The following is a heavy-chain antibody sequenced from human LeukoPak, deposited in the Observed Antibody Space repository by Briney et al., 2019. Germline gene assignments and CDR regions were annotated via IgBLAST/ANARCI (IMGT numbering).Heavy chain of an antibody. CDR1: GGSFSGYY. CDR3: ARGSWELLGPGGDY. V-gene: IGHV4-59*01. CDR2: IYYSGST. D-gene: IGHD1-26*01. J-gene: IGHJ4*02. Sequence: SETLSLTCAVYGGSFSGYYWSWIRQPPGKGLEWIGYIYYSGSTNYNPSLKSRVTISVDTSKNQFSLKLSSVTAADTAVYYCARGSWELLGPGGDYWGQGTLVTVSS.